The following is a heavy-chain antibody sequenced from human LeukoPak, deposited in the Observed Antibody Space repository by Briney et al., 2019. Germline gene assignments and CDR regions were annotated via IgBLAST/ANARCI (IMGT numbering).Heavy chain of an antibody. CDR2: IRYDGSNK. CDR3: AKALSGSGNYGDFHY. CDR1: GFTFSSYG. V-gene: IGHV3-30*02. J-gene: IGHJ4*02. D-gene: IGHD3-10*01. Sequence: GGSLRLSCAASGFTFSSYGMHWVRQAPGKGLEWVAFIRYDGSNKYYADSVKGRFTISRDNSKNTLYLQMNGLRAEDTAVYYCAKALSGSGNYGDFHYWGQGTLVTVSS.